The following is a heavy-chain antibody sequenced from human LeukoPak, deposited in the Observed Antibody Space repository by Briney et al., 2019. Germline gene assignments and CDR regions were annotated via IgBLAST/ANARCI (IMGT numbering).Heavy chain of an antibody. D-gene: IGHD2-15*01. Sequence: PSETLSLTCTVSDASIRSYYWSWIRQPPGKGLEWIAYVYYRGSTDYNPSLKSRVTISVDTSKNQFSLKLSSVTAADTAVYYCARHLRYCSGGSCSTRYFDLWGRGTLVTVSS. CDR2: VYYRGST. CDR1: DASIRSYY. CDR3: ARHLRYCSGGSCSTRYFDL. J-gene: IGHJ2*01. V-gene: IGHV4-59*08.